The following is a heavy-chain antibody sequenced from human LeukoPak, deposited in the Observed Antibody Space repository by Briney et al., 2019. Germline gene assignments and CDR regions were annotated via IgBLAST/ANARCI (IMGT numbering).Heavy chain of an antibody. J-gene: IGHJ4*02. CDR1: GGSISSYC. V-gene: IGHV4-59*04. D-gene: IGHD3-10*01. CDR3: ARVRLWFGDHLDDY. Sequence: SETLSLTCTVSGGSISSYCWSWIRQPPGKGLEWIGSMHHSGSTYYNPSLKSRVTMSLDTSKNQFSLRLTSVTAADTAVYYCARVRLWFGDHLDDYWGQGTLVTVSS. CDR2: MHHSGST.